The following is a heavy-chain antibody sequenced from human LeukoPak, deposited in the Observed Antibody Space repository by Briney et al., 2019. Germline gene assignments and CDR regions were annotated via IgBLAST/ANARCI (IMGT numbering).Heavy chain of an antibody. V-gene: IGHV3-20*04. CDR3: ARQPIKYFDY. Sequence: GGSLRLSCAASGFTFSSYEMNWVRQAPGKGLEWVSGINWNGGSTGYADSVKGRFTISRDNAKNSLYLQMNSLRAEDTALYYCARQPIKYFDYWGQGTLVTVSS. J-gene: IGHJ4*02. D-gene: IGHD2-21*01. CDR1: GFTFSSYE. CDR2: INWNGGST.